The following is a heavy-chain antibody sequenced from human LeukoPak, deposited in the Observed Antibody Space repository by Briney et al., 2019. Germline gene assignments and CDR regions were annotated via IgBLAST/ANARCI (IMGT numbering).Heavy chain of an antibody. D-gene: IGHD7-27*01. Sequence: GGSLRLSCAASGFTFNNYWMSWVRQAPGKGLEWVANIGGGGGEKNYVDSVKGRFTISRDNAKNSLYLQMNSLRAEDTAVYYCARGTWGPHYWGQGTLVTVSS. CDR1: GFTFNNYW. J-gene: IGHJ4*02. CDR2: IGGGGGEK. V-gene: IGHV3-7*01. CDR3: ARGTWGPHY.